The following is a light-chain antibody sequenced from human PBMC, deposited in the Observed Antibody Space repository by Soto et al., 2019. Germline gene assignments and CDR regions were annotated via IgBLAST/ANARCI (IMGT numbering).Light chain of an antibody. CDR2: KAS. CDR3: QQYNSYSRT. V-gene: IGKV1-5*03. Sequence: DIQMTQSPSTLSASVGDRVTITCRASQSISSWLAWYQQKPGKVPKLLIYKASSLESGVPSRFSGSGSGTEFTFTISSLQPDDFATYYCQQYNSYSRTFGQGTKVEIK. J-gene: IGKJ1*01. CDR1: QSISSW.